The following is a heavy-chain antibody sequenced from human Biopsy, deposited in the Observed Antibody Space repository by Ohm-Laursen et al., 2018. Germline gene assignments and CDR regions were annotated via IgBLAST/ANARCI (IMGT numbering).Heavy chain of an antibody. Sequence: ASVTASCKAYAYSFSTYDVNWVRQARGHGLEWKGWMIPSSGKTGYAQRFQGRVTLTMNTSISTAYMELSGLRYEDPAVYFCARGYSRRVSIFEASIYWFDTWGQGTLVTVSS. CDR1: AYSFSTYD. D-gene: IGHD6-6*01. J-gene: IGHJ5*02. CDR2: MIPSSGKT. CDR3: ARGYSRRVSIFEASIYWFDT. V-gene: IGHV1-8*01.